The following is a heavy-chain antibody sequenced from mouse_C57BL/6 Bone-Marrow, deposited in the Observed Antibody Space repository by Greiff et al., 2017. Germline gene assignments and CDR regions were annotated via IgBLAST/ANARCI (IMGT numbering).Heavy chain of an antibody. J-gene: IGHJ3*01. CDR1: GYAFSSYW. D-gene: IGHD1-1*01. V-gene: IGHV1-80*01. CDR2: IYPGDGDT. CDR3: ARGDYYGSVFAY. Sequence: QVQLQQSGAELVKPGASVKISCKASGYAFSSYWMNWVKQRPGKGLEWIGQIYPGDGDTNYNGKFKGKATLTADKSSSTAYMQLSSLTSEDSAVYYCARGDYYGSVFAYWGQGTLVTVSA.